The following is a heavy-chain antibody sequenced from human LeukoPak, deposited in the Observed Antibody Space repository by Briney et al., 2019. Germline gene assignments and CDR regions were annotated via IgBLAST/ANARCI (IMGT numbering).Heavy chain of an antibody. D-gene: IGHD6-6*01. J-gene: IGHJ3*01. CDR2: INSDGSEG. CDR3: ARSSYSSSSSV. V-gene: IGHV3-7*03. CDR1: GFTFSGFW. Sequence: AGGSLRLSGAVSGFTFSGFWMSWSRQAPGKGLEWVASINSDGSEGYYADVVKGRFTISRDNAKNSLYLQINSLRAEDTAVYYCARSSYSSSSSVWGQGTMVTVSS.